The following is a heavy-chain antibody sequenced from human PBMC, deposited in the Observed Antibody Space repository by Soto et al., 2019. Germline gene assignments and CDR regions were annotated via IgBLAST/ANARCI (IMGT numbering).Heavy chain of an antibody. J-gene: IGHJ6*02. CDR3: AKTHYHKYYDFWSGPYYYYYGMDV. Sequence: GGSLRLSCAASGFTFSSYAMSWVRQAPGKGLEWVSAISGSGGSTYYADSVKGRFTISRDNSKNTLYLQMNSLRAEDTAVYYCAKTHYHKYYDFWSGPYYYYYGMDVWGQGTTVTVSS. CDR2: ISGSGGST. V-gene: IGHV3-23*01. D-gene: IGHD3-3*01. CDR1: GFTFSSYA.